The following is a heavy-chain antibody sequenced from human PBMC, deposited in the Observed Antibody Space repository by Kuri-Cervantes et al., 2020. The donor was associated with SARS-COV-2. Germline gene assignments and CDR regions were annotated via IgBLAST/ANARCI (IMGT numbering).Heavy chain of an antibody. CDR2: IYSGGSST. V-gene: IGHV3-23*03. CDR3: AKDQDYYDSSGQFDY. CDR1: GFTFSSYA. Sequence: GGSLRLSCAASGFTFSSYAMSWVRQAPGKGLEWVSVIYSGGSSTYYADSVKGWFTISRDNSKNTLYLQMNSLRAEDTAVYYCAKDQDYYDSSGQFDYWGQGTLVTVSS. J-gene: IGHJ4*02. D-gene: IGHD3-22*01.